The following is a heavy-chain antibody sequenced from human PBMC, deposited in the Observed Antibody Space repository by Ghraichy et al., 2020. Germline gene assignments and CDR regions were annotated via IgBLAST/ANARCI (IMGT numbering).Heavy chain of an antibody. J-gene: IGHJ6*02. CDR1: VGSISDYY. V-gene: IGHV4-59*01. Sequence: SETLSLTCTVSVGSISDYYWSWIRQPPGKGLEWIGFVHHGGTTNYNPSLNSRVIISLDTSKSQISLRLNSVTTADTATYYCAREGHRSNRMCFFFYGMDVWAQGTTVTVSS. CDR3: AREGHRSNRMCFFFYGMDV. D-gene: IGHD2-2*01. CDR2: VHHGGTT.